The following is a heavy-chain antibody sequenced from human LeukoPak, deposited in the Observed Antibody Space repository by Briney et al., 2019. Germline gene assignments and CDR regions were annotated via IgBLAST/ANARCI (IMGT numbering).Heavy chain of an antibody. Sequence: GGSLRLSCAASGFTFSSYSMNWVRQAPGKGLEWVSYISTSSDTIYYADSVRGRFTISRDNAQNSLYLQMSSLRAEDTAVYYCARETSAFDPWGQGTLVAVSS. V-gene: IGHV3-48*01. CDR3: ARETSAFDP. CDR1: GFTFSSYS. J-gene: IGHJ5*02. CDR2: ISTSSDTI.